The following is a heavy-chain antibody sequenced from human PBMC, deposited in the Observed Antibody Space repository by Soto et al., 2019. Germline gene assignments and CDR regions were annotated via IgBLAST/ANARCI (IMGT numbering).Heavy chain of an antibody. D-gene: IGHD3-10*01. CDR2: IYYSGST. CDR3: ARHIRSDAVWGVTIYYYYFMDF. J-gene: IGHJ6*03. CDR1: GGSISSSSYY. Sequence: SETLSLTCTVSGGSISSSSYYWGWIRQPPGKGLEWIGSIYYSGSTYYNPSLKSRVTISVDTSKNQFSLKLSSVTAADTAVYYCARHIRSDAVWGVTIYYYYFMDFWGQGSSVTVS. V-gene: IGHV4-39*01.